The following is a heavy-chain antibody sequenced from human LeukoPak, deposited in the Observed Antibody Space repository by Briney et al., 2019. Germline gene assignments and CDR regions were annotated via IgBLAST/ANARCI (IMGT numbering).Heavy chain of an antibody. CDR2: IRYDGSNK. CDR3: AKAYSYYMDV. Sequence: PGGSLRLSCAASGFTFSSYGMHRVRQAPGKGLEWVAFIRYDGSNKKYADSVKGRVTISRDNSKNTMDLQMNSLRAEDTAVYYCAKAYSYYMDVWGKGTSVTVSS. J-gene: IGHJ6*03. CDR1: GFTFSSYG. V-gene: IGHV3-30*02.